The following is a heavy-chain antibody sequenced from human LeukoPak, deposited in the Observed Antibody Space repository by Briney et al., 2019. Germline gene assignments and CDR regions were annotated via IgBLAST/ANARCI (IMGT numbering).Heavy chain of an antibody. V-gene: IGHV3-7*01. Sequence: GGSLRLSCAASGFTFNNHWMSWVRQAPGKGLEWVANIRHDGSDKKYVDSVKGRFTISRDNAENLLFLQMNSLRAEDTAVYYCGLGGWLDYWGQGTLVTVSS. CDR3: GLGGWLDY. CDR2: IRHDGSDK. CDR1: GFTFNNHW. J-gene: IGHJ4*02. D-gene: IGHD6-19*01.